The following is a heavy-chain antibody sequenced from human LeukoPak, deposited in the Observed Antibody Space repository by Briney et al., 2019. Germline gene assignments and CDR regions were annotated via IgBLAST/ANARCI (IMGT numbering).Heavy chain of an antibody. D-gene: IGHD6-19*01. Sequence: PGGSLRLSCAASGFTFSSNYMTWVRQPPGKGLEWVANIKEDGSVKYYVDSVKGRFTISRDNIKNVLYLQMNSLRADDTAVYFCARDSTWLLDYWGQGTLITVSS. V-gene: IGHV3-7*03. CDR3: ARDSTWLLDY. CDR1: GFTFSSNY. J-gene: IGHJ4*02. CDR2: IKEDGSVK.